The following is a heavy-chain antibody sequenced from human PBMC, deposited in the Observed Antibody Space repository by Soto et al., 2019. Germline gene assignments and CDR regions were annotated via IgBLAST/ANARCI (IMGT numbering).Heavy chain of an antibody. Sequence: EVQLVQSGAEVKKPGESLKISCKGSGDRFTNYWIAWVRQMPGKGLEWMGIIYLGDSDTKYSPSFQGQVTISADKSISTAYLQWSSLEASDTAMYYCAICMQGRTDAFDIWGQGTMVTVSS. CDR2: IYLGDSDT. D-gene: IGHD2-8*01. V-gene: IGHV5-51*01. J-gene: IGHJ3*02. CDR1: GDRFTNYW. CDR3: AICMQGRTDAFDI.